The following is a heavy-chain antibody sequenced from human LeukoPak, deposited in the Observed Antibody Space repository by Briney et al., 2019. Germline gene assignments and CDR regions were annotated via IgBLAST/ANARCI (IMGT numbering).Heavy chain of an antibody. V-gene: IGHV4-4*02. CDR3: ARAGADGKSYTY. CDR1: GGSISSNNW. CDR2: IYHSGST. J-gene: IGHJ4*02. Sequence: SGTLSLTCAVSGGSISSNNWWSWVRQPPGKGLEWIGEIYHSGSTNYNPSLESRVSISVDRSNNQFSLRLTSVTAADTAVYYCARAGADGKSYTYWGQGTLVTVSS. D-gene: IGHD1-26*01.